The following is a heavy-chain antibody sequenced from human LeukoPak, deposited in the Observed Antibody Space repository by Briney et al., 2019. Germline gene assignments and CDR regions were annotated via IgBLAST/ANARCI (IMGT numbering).Heavy chain of an antibody. CDR2: ISGSGGST. V-gene: IGHV3-23*01. Sequence: QSGGSLRLSCAASGFTFSSYAMSWVRPAPGKGLEWVSAISGSGGSTYYADSVKGRFTISRDNSKNTLYLQMNSLRAEDTAVYYCAKPGQAPVAVPSNFDYWGQGTLVTVSS. CDR1: GFTFSSYA. J-gene: IGHJ4*02. CDR3: AKPGQAPVAVPSNFDY. D-gene: IGHD6-19*01.